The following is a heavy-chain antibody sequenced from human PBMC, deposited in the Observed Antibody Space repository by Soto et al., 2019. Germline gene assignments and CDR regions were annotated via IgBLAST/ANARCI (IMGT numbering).Heavy chain of an antibody. V-gene: IGHV3-23*01. D-gene: IGHD3-22*01. CDR2: ISGSGGST. CDR1: GFTFSSYA. CDR3: AKVPLYYYDSSGYYFGSPADY. Sequence: GGSLRLSCAASGFTFSSYAMSWVRQAPGKGLEWVSAISGSGGSTYYADPVKGRFTISRDNSKNTLYLQMNSLRAEDTAVYYCAKVPLYYYDSSGYYFGSPADYWGQGTLVTVSS. J-gene: IGHJ4*02.